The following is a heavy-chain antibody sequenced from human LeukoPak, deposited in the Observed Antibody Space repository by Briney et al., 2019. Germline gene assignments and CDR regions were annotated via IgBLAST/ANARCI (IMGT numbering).Heavy chain of an antibody. CDR2: IYYSGST. D-gene: IGHD3-22*01. CDR1: GGSISSSSYY. Sequence: SETLSLTCTVSGGSISSSSYYWGWIRQPPGKGLEWIGSIYYSGSTYYNPSLKSRVTISVDTSKNQFSLKLSSVTAADTAVYYCARLHTYYYDSSGKQFDAFDIWGQGTMVTVSS. V-gene: IGHV4-39*01. CDR3: ARLHTYYYDSSGKQFDAFDI. J-gene: IGHJ3*02.